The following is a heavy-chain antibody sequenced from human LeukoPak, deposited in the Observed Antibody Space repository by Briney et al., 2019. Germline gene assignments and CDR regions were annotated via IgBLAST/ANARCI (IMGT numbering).Heavy chain of an antibody. J-gene: IGHJ4*02. CDR2: ISAYNGNT. D-gene: IGHD6-19*01. CDR1: GYTFTSYG. Sequence: ASVKDSCKASGYTFTSYGISGVRQAPGQGLEWMGWISAYNGNTNYAQKLQGRVTMTTDTSTSTAYMELRSLRSDDTAVYYCARASQFIAVAGNYDYWGQGTLVTVSS. V-gene: IGHV1-18*01. CDR3: ARASQFIAVAGNYDY.